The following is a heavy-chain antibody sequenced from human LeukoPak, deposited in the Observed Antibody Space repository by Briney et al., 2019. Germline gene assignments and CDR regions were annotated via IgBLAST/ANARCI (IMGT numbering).Heavy chain of an antibody. V-gene: IGHV3-21*01. J-gene: IGHJ4*02. CDR1: GFTFSSYS. D-gene: IGHD6-13*01. CDR2: ISSSSSYI. Sequence: PGGSLRLSCAASGFTFSSYSMSWVRQAPGKGLEWVSSISSSSSYIYYADSVKGRFTISRDNAKNSLYLQMNSLRAEDTAVYYCARGGYSSSWYPIDYWGQGTLVTVSS. CDR3: ARGGYSSSWYPIDY.